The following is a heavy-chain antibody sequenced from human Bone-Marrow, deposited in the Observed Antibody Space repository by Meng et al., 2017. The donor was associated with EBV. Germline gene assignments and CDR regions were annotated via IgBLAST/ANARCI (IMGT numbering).Heavy chain of an antibody. D-gene: IGHD2/OR15-2a*01. CDR2: IYHSGST. Sequence: QLQWQESGSGLVKPPQTLSLPCAVSGGSISSGDYSWSWIRQPPGKGLEWIGNIYHSGSTFYDSSLNSRVTISVDRSKNQFSLKLTSVTAADTAVYYCARGNTFPEYYFGYWGQGTLVTVSS. V-gene: IGHV4-30-2*01. J-gene: IGHJ4*02. CDR3: ARGNTFPEYYFGY. CDR1: GGSISSGDYS.